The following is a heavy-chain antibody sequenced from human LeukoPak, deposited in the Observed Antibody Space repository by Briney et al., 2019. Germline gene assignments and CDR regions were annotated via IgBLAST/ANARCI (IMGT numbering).Heavy chain of an antibody. CDR3: AKNDILTGFLAEALCAFDI. D-gene: IGHD3-9*01. Sequence: GGSLRLSCAASGFTFSSYGMHWVRQAPGKGLEWVAFIRYDESNKYYADSVKGRFTISRDNSKNTLYLQMNSLRAEDTAVYYCAKNDILTGFLAEALCAFDIWGQGTMVTVSS. CDR2: IRYDESNK. CDR1: GFTFSSYG. V-gene: IGHV3-30*02. J-gene: IGHJ3*02.